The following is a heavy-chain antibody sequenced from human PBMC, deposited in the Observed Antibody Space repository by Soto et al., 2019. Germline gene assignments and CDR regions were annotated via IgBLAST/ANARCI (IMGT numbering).Heavy chain of an antibody. V-gene: IGHV3-33*01. CDR2: IWYDGSNK. CDR3: ASDGIGGTAFRGFCDY. D-gene: IGHD1-7*01. CDR1: GSIFSGYG. J-gene: IGHJ4*02. Sequence: QEHLVESGGGVVQPGRSLRLSCAASGSIFSGYGMHWVRQAPGKGLEWVAVIWYDGSNKYYADSVKGRFTISRDNSKNMLYLQMDSPRAEDTAVYYCASDGIGGTAFRGFCDYWGQGTLVTVSS.